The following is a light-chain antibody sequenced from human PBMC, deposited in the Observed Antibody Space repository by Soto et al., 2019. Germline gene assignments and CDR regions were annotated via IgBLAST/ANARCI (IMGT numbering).Light chain of an antibody. CDR2: AAS. V-gene: IGKV1-6*01. Sequence: AIQVTQSPSSLSASVGDRVTITCRASHGIRSDLGWYQQKPGKAPKLLIYAASNLQGEVPSRFSGSVSGTDFTLTISSLQAEDFATYYCLQDHNYQWTFGQGTKLEIK. J-gene: IGKJ2*02. CDR1: HGIRSD. CDR3: LQDHNYQWT.